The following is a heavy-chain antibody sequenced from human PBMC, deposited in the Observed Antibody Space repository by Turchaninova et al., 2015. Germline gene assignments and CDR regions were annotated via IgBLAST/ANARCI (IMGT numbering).Heavy chain of an antibody. J-gene: IGHJ3*02. D-gene: IGHD3-22*01. V-gene: IGHV5-51*07. CDR1: LEGGNLHW. CDR2: TLPGASDT. Sequence: EVRLVQSGPQVSKPGESPNLSGQFWLEGGNLHWICWGHQRPGKGLEWKRSTLPGASDTNSSPAFRGQITMSVDKSINTAYLQWTSLRASDTATYFCARPYNYYESGAYHTGTAFDTWGQGTMVSVSS. CDR3: ARPYNYYESGAYHTGTAFDT.